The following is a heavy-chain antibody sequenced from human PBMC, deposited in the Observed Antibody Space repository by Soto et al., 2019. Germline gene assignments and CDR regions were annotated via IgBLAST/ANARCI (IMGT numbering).Heavy chain of an antibody. D-gene: IGHD2-15*01. J-gene: IGHJ4*02. Sequence: VQLVESGGGLVQPGGSLKLSCAASGFTFSGSAMHWVRQASGKGLEWVGRIRSKANSYATAYAASVKGRFTISRDDSKNTAYLQMNSLKTEDTAVYYCTRLDCSGGSCYRLQDYWGQGTLVTVSS. CDR1: GFTFSGSA. CDR2: IRSKANSYAT. CDR3: TRLDCSGGSCYRLQDY. V-gene: IGHV3-73*01.